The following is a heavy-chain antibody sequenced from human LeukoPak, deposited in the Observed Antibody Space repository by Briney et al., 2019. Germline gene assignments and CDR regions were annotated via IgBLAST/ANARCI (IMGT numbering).Heavy chain of an antibody. J-gene: IGHJ6*03. CDR1: GGSISSYY. CDR2: IYYSGST. Sequence: SETLSLTCTVSGGSISSYYWTWIRQPPGKGLEWIGYIYYSGSTDYNPSLKSRVTISVDTSKNQFSLKLTSVTAADTAVYYCARGGMGGSGSYYNVPPKNYYYYYMDVWGKGTTVTISS. CDR3: ARGGMGGSGSYYNVPPKNYYYYYMDV. V-gene: IGHV4-59*01. D-gene: IGHD3-10*01.